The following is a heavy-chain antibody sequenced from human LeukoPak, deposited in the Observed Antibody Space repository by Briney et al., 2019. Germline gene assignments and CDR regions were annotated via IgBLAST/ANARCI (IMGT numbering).Heavy chain of an antibody. V-gene: IGHV4-59*08. CDR3: ARLNPDYGSRAYYYYMDV. CDR2: VFYSGNT. Sequence: PSETLSLTCTVSAGSISSHYWSWIRQPPRKGLEWIGDVFYSGNTNYNPSLKSRVTIAVDTSENQFSMWLNSVTAADAAVYYCARLNPDYGSRAYYYYMDVWGKGTTVTVSS. D-gene: IGHD4-17*01. CDR1: AGSISSHY. J-gene: IGHJ6*03.